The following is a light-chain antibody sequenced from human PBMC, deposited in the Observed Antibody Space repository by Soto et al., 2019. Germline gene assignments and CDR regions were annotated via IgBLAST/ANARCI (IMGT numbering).Light chain of an antibody. CDR2: EVS. V-gene: IGLV2-8*01. J-gene: IGLJ2*01. CDR1: SSDVGGYNY. Sequence: QSALTQPPSASGSPGQSVTISCTGTSSDVGGYNYVSWYQQHPGKAPKLMIYEVSKRPSGVPDRFSGSKSINTASLTVSGLEAEYEADYCCSSYAGSLVGFGGGTKLTVL. CDR3: SSYAGSLVG.